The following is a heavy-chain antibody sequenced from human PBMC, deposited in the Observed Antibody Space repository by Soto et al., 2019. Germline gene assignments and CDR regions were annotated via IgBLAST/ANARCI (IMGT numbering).Heavy chain of an antibody. CDR3: ARTGSSRYAYYYMDV. V-gene: IGHV4-61*01. CDR2: IYHSGST. Sequence: PSETLSLTCTVSGGSVSSGSYYWSWIRQPPGKGLEWIGEIYHSGSTNYNPSLKSRVTISVDKSKNQFSLKLSSVTAADTAVYYCARTGSSRYAYYYMDVWGKGTTVTVSS. D-gene: IGHD1-1*01. J-gene: IGHJ6*03. CDR1: GGSVSSGSYY.